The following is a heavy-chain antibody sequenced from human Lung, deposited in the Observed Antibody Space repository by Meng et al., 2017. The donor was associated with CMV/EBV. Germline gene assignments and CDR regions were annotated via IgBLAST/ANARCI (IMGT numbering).Heavy chain of an antibody. V-gene: IGHV1-2*02. CDR3: ARACSSTSCYPYYYYYYGMGV. Sequence: VKVSCKASGYTFTGYYMHWVRQAPGQGLEWMGWINPNSGGTNYAQKFQGRVTMTRDTSISTAYMELSRLRSDDTAVYYCARACSSTSCYPYYYYYYGMGVWGPGNXV. D-gene: IGHD2-2*01. CDR1: GYTFTGYY. J-gene: IGHJ6*01. CDR2: INPNSGGT.